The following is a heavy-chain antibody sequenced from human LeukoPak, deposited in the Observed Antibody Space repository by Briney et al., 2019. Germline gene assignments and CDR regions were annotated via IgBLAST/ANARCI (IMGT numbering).Heavy chain of an antibody. V-gene: IGHV4-38-2*02. D-gene: IGHD6-13*01. Sequence: SETLSLTCTVSGYSISSGYYWGWIRQPPGKGLEWIGSIYHSGSTYYNPSLKSRVTISVDTSKNQFSLKLSSVTAADTAVYYCARDTVHSSSWYYYYYYMDVWGKGTTVTVSS. CDR1: GYSISSGYY. CDR3: ARDTVHSSSWYYYYYYMDV. J-gene: IGHJ6*03. CDR2: IYHSGST.